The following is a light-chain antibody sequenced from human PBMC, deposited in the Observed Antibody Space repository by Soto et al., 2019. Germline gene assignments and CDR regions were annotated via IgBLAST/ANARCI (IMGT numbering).Light chain of an antibody. CDR3: QQYYSTPLT. J-gene: IGKJ4*01. Sequence: DIVMTQSPDSLAVSLGERVTINCKSSQSVLYSSNNKNYLAWYQQKPGQPPKLLIYWASTRESGVPDRFSGSGSGTDFTLTISSLQAEDVAVYYCQQYYSTPLTFGGGTKVDI. V-gene: IGKV4-1*01. CDR1: QSVLYSSNNKNY. CDR2: WAS.